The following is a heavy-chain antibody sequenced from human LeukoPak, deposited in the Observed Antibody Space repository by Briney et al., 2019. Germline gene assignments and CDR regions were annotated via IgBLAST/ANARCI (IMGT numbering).Heavy chain of an antibody. CDR3: AREPAVAGRDY. J-gene: IGHJ4*02. V-gene: IGHV7-4-1*02. CDR2: INTNTGNP. D-gene: IGHD6-19*01. CDR1: GYTFTSYG. Sequence: ASVKVSCKASGYTFTSYGISWVRQAPGQGLEWMGWINTNTGNPTYAQGFTGRFVFSLDTSVSTAYLQISSLKAEDTAVYYCAREPAVAGRDYWGQGTLVTVSS.